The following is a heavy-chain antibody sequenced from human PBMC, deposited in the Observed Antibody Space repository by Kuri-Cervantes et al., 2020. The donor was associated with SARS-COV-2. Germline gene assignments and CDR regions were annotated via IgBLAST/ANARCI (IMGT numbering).Heavy chain of an antibody. J-gene: IGHJ3*02. Sequence: GGSLRLSCAASGFTFSNAWMSWVRQAPGKGLEWVAFIRYDGSNKYYADPVKGRFTISRDNSKNTLYLQMNSLRAEDTAVYYCAREGDIVVVHDAFDIWGQGTMVTVSS. CDR1: GFTFSNAW. V-gene: IGHV3-30*02. D-gene: IGHD2-2*01. CDR3: AREGDIVVVHDAFDI. CDR2: IRYDGSNK.